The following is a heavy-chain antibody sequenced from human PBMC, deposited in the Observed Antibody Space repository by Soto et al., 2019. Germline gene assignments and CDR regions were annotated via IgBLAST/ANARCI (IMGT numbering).Heavy chain of an antibody. CDR3: ARLAWADYGGIFDP. J-gene: IGHJ5*02. CDR1: GGSSSSYY. D-gene: IGHD4-17*01. V-gene: IGHV4-59*01. CDR2: IHYSGST. Sequence: SETLSLTCTVSGGSSSSYYWSWIRQPPGKGLEWIGNIHYSGSTNYNPSLKSRVTISVDTSKNQFSLKLSSVTAADTAVYYCARLAWADYGGIFDPWGQGTLVTVSS.